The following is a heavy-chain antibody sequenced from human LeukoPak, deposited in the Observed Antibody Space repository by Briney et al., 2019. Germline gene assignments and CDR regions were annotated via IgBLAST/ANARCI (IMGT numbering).Heavy chain of an antibody. Sequence: GASVKVSCKASGGTFSSYAISWVRQAPGQGPEWMGRIIPILGIANYAQKFQGRVTITADKSTSTAYMELSSLRSEDTAAYYCARVGLAYDYWGQGTLVTVSS. CDR3: ARVGLAYDY. V-gene: IGHV1-69*04. CDR2: IIPILGIA. J-gene: IGHJ4*02. CDR1: GGTFSSYA.